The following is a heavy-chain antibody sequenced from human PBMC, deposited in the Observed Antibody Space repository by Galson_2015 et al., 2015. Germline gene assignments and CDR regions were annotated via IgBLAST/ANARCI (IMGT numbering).Heavy chain of an antibody. CDR1: GFTFSDYY. Sequence: SLRLSCAASGFTFSDYYMSWIRQAPGKGLEWVSYISSSGSTIYYADSVKGRFTISRDNAKNSLYLQMNSLRAEDTAVYYCARSGAQGVDWFDPWGQGTLVTVSS. CDR3: ARSGAQGVDWFDP. V-gene: IGHV3-11*01. CDR2: ISSSGSTI. D-gene: IGHD1-26*01. J-gene: IGHJ5*02.